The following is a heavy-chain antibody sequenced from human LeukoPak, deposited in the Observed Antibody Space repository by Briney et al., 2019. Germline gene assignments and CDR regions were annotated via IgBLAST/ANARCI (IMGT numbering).Heavy chain of an antibody. D-gene: IGHD5-12*01. CDR2: MYYSGSS. Sequence: SETLSLTCNVSGGSISSSSYYWGWIRQPPGKGLEWIGSMYYSGSSYYNPSLKSRVTISVDTSKNQFSLKLSSVTAADTAVYYCARQYSGYLRNWFDPWGQGTLVTVSS. J-gene: IGHJ5*02. CDR1: GGSISSSSYY. CDR3: ARQYSGYLRNWFDP. V-gene: IGHV4-39*01.